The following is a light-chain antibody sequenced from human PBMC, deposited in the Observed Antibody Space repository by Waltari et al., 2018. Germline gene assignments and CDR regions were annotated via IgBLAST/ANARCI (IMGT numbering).Light chain of an antibody. V-gene: IGLV1-47*01. Sequence: QSVLIRPPSASGTPGQRVTISCSGSRSNIGRNYVYWYQQPPGTAPKLLIYRNNQRPSGVPDRFSGSKSGTSASLAISGLRSEDEADYYCAAWDDSLSGRVFGGGTKVTVL. J-gene: IGLJ3*02. CDR1: RSNIGRNY. CDR2: RNN. CDR3: AAWDDSLSGRV.